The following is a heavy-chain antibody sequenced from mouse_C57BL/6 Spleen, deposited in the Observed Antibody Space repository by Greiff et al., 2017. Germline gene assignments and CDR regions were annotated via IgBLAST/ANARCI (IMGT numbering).Heavy chain of an antibody. CDR3: AIHQKMDY. CDR1: GYTFTSYW. V-gene: IGHV1-74*01. J-gene: IGHJ4*01. CDR2: IHPSDSDT. Sequence: VQLQQPGAELVKPGASGYTFTSYWMHWVKQRPGQGLEWIGRIHPSDSDTNYNQKFKGKATLTVDKSSSTAYMQLSSLTSEDSAVYYCAIHQKMDYWGQGTSVTVSS.